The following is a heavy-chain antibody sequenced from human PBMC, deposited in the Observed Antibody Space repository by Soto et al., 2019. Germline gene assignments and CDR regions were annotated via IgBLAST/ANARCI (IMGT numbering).Heavy chain of an antibody. D-gene: IGHD6-19*01. Sequence: QVQLVQSGAEVKKPGASVKVSCKASGYTFTGYDMHWVRQAPGQGLEWMGWINPNSGGTNYAQKFQGWVTMTRDTSISTAYMELSRLRSDNTAVYYCARGIAVAGTLTKFDYWGQGTLVTVSS. V-gene: IGHV1-2*04. J-gene: IGHJ4*02. CDR1: GYTFTGYD. CDR2: INPNSGGT. CDR3: ARGIAVAGTLTKFDY.